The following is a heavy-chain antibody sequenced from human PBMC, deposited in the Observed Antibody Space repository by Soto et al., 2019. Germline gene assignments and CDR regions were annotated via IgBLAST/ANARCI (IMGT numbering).Heavy chain of an antibody. CDR1: GGSISSGGYY. Sequence: PSETLSLTCTVSGGSISSGGYYWSWIRQHPGKGLEWIGYIYYSGSTYYNPSLKSRVTISVDTSKNQFSLKLSSVTAAETAVYYCASRGSHSSGIYYYGMDVWGQGTTVTVSS. V-gene: IGHV4-31*03. D-gene: IGHD3-22*01. CDR3: ASRGSHSSGIYYYGMDV. J-gene: IGHJ6*02. CDR2: IYYSGST.